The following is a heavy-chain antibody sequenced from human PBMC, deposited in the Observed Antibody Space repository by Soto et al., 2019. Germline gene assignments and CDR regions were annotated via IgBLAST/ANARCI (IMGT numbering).Heavy chain of an antibody. Sequence: SETLSLTCAVYGGSFSGYYWSWIRQPPGKGLEWVGEINHSGSTNYNPSLKSRVTISVDTSKNQFSLKLSSVTAADTAVYYCNLGIAVAGYYFDYWGQGTLVTVSS. CDR2: INHSGST. CDR1: GGSFSGYY. D-gene: IGHD6-19*01. V-gene: IGHV4-34*01. CDR3: NLGIAVAGYYFDY. J-gene: IGHJ4*02.